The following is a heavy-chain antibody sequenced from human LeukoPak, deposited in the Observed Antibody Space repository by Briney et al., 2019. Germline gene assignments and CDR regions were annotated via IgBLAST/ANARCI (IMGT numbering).Heavy chain of an antibody. D-gene: IGHD3-9*01. V-gene: IGHV4-34*01. J-gene: IGHJ6*02. CDR1: GGSFSGYY. Sequence: SETLSLTCAVYGGSFSGYYWSWIRQPPGKGLEWIGEINHSGSTNYNPSFKSRVTISVDTSKNQFSLKLSSVTAADTAVYYCARVPYYDILTGYWGDYYYYYGMDVWGQGTTVTVSS. CDR3: ARVPYYDILTGYWGDYYYYYGMDV. CDR2: INHSGST.